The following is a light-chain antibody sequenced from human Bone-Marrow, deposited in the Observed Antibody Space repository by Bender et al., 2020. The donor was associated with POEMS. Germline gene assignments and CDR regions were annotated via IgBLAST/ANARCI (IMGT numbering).Light chain of an antibody. Sequence: QSVLTQPPSVSGAPGQRVTISCTGSSSNTGSGYDINWYQHLPGTAPKLLIYGYNNRPSGVPDRFSGSKSGTSASLAITGLQAEDEGDDYCQAYDNSLSGWVFGGGTKLTVL. V-gene: IGLV1-40*01. CDR3: QAYDNSLSGWV. CDR1: SSNTGSGYD. J-gene: IGLJ3*02. CDR2: GYN.